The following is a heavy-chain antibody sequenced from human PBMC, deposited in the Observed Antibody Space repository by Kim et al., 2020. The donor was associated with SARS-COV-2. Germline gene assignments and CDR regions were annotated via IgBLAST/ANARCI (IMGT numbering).Heavy chain of an antibody. J-gene: IGHJ4*02. CDR2: IYYSGST. CDR1: GGSISSGGYY. V-gene: IGHV4-31*03. D-gene: IGHD3-22*01. CDR3: ARATFRLGGRYYYDSSGYYFDF. Sequence: SETLSLTCTVSGGSISSGGYYWSWIRQHPGKGLEWIGYIYYSGSTYYNPSLKSRVTISVDTSKNQFSLKLSSVTAADTAVYYCARATFRLGGRYYYDSSGYYFDFWGQGTLVTLSS.